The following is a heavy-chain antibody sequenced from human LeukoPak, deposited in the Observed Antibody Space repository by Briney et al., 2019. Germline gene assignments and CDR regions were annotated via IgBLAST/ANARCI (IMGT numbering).Heavy chain of an antibody. CDR2: IYYTGST. Sequence: PSETLSLTCTVSGGSISYWGWIRQPPGEGLEWIGTIYYTGSTYYNPSLKSRLTISLDTSKGQVSLQLSSVTAADTAVYYCARTGGTSSPFFDYWGQGTLVTVSS. CDR3: ARTGGTSSPFFDY. V-gene: IGHV4-39*01. J-gene: IGHJ4*02. CDR1: GGSISY. D-gene: IGHD6-6*01.